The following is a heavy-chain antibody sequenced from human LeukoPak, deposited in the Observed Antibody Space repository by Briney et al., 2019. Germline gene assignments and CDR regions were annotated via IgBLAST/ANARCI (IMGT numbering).Heavy chain of an antibody. V-gene: IGHV4-39*07. CDR1: GGSISSSSYY. CDR3: ARAVARDDGYKGAPSWYYFDY. CDR2: IYYSGST. J-gene: IGHJ4*02. D-gene: IGHD5-24*01. Sequence: SETLSLTCTVSGGSISSSSYYWGWIRQPPGKGLEWIGSIYYSGSTYYNPSLKSRVTISVDTSKNQFSLKLSSVTAADTAVYYCARAVARDDGYKGAPSWYYFDYWGQGTLVTVSS.